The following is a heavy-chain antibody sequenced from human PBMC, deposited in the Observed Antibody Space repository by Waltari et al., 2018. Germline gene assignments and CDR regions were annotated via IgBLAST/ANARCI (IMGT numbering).Heavy chain of an antibody. Sequence: EVQLLESGGGLVQPGGSLRLSCAASGFTFSSYAMRWVRQAPGKGLEWVAAISGSGGSTYYADSVKGRFTISRDNSKNTLYLQMNSLRAEDTAVYYCALYYYDSSGYRPDYWGQGTLVTVSS. CDR2: ISGSGGST. V-gene: IGHV3-23*01. J-gene: IGHJ4*02. D-gene: IGHD3-22*01. CDR1: GFTFSSYA. CDR3: ALYYYDSSGYRPDY.